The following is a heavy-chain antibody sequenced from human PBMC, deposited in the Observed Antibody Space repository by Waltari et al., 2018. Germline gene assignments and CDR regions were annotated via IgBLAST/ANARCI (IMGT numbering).Heavy chain of an antibody. CDR2: ISSSSSTI. V-gene: IGHV3-48*01. J-gene: IGHJ3*02. Sequence: EVQLVESGGGLVQPGGSLRLSCAASGFTFSSYSMNWVRQAPGNGLEWVSYISSSSSTIYYADSVKGRFTISRDNAKNSLYLQMNSLRAEDTAVYYCASLPSGVMKCSSTSCLDAFDIWGQGTMVTVSS. CDR1: GFTFSSYS. D-gene: IGHD2-2*01. CDR3: ASLPSGVMKCSSTSCLDAFDI.